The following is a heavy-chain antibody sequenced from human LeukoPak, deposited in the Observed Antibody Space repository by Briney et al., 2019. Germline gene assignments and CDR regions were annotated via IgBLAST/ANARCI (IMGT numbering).Heavy chain of an antibody. D-gene: IGHD2-15*01. CDR2: IKNKAEGGTT. Sequence: GGSLRLSCAASGFTFSDAWMTWVRQAPGKGPEWVGRIKNKAEGGTTDYAAPVKGRFIISRDDSKNTLYLQMNSLRAEDTAVYYCAKDSIVVVVAADIDYWGQGTLVTVSS. CDR1: GFTFSDAW. J-gene: IGHJ4*02. V-gene: IGHV3-15*01. CDR3: AKDSIVVVVAADIDY.